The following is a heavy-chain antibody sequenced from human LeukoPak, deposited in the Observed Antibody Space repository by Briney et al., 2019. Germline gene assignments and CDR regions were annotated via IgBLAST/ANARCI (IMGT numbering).Heavy chain of an antibody. D-gene: IGHD3-3*01. CDR3: ATQSGDERLFDAFDM. Sequence: ASVKVSCKVSGYTLTELSMHWVRQAPGKGLEWMGGFDPEDDETIYAQKFQGRVIMTGDTSTDTAYMELSSLRSEDTAVYYCATQSGDERLFDAFDMWGQGTMVTVSS. V-gene: IGHV1-24*01. CDR2: FDPEDDET. J-gene: IGHJ3*02. CDR1: GYTLTELS.